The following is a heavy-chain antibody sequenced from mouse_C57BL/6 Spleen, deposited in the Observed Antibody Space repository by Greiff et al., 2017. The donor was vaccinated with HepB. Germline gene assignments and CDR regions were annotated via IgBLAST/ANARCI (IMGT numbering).Heavy chain of an antibody. CDR3: ARSGGYYEGFAY. Sequence: VKLQQPGAELVKPGASVKLSCKASGYTFTSYWMQWVKQRPGQGLEWIGEIDPSDSYTNYNQKFKGKATLTVDTSSSTAYMQLSSLTSEDSAVYYCARSGGYYEGFAYWGQGTLVTVSA. CDR1: GYTFTSYW. CDR2: IDPSDSYT. D-gene: IGHD2-3*01. V-gene: IGHV1-50*01. J-gene: IGHJ3*01.